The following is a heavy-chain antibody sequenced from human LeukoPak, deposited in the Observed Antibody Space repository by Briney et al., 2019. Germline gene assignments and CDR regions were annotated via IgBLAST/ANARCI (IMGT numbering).Heavy chain of an antibody. CDR1: GYTITNNY. Sequence: AASVKVSCKASGYTITNNYMHWVRQAPGQGLEWMGWISGYNGNTNYAQKLQGRVTMTTATSTSTAYMELRNLRSDDTAVYYCARGGEVSPLDYWGQGTLVTVSS. CDR2: ISGYNGNT. CDR3: ARGGEVSPLDY. V-gene: IGHV1-18*04. J-gene: IGHJ4*02.